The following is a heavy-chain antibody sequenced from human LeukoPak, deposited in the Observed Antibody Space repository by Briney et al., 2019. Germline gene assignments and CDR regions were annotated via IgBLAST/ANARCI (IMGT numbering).Heavy chain of an antibody. CDR3: ARATVAAPYNWFDP. D-gene: IGHD6-19*01. CDR1: GGSISSSSYY. V-gene: IGHV4-39*07. CDR2: IYYSGST. J-gene: IGHJ5*02. Sequence: PSETLSLTCTVPGGSISSSSYYWGWIRQPPGKGLEWIGSIYYSGSTYYNPSHKSRVTISVDTSKNQFSLKLSSVTAADTAVYYCARATVAAPYNWFDPWGQGTLVTVSS.